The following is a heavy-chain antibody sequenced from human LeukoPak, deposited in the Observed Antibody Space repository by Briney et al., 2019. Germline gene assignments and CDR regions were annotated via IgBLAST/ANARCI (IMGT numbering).Heavy chain of an antibody. Sequence: HPGGSLRLSCAASGFTVSSNYMSWVRQAPGKGLEWVSVIYSGGSTYYADSVKGRFTISRDNSKNTLYLQMNSLRAEDTAVYYCAKEADGVPPGKPLNWFDPRGQGTLVTVSS. CDR1: GFTVSSNY. V-gene: IGHV3-53*01. D-gene: IGHD2-2*02. CDR2: IYSGGST. CDR3: AKEADGVPPGKPLNWFDP. J-gene: IGHJ5*02.